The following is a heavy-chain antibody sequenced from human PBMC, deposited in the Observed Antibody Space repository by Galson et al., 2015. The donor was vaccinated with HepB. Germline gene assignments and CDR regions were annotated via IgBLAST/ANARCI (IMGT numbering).Heavy chain of an antibody. V-gene: IGHV4-39*01. CDR1: GVSIKSNVYF. D-gene: IGHD3-16*02. J-gene: IGHJ5*02. CDR2: LFHTGDT. CDR3: ARHLPLFYLGDLSPLRFDP. Sequence: ETLSLTCSVSGVSIKSNVYFWGWIRQPPGKGLEWIGSLFHTGDTYYNPSLKSRVIISVDTSNNQFSLKVTAVTAADTAVYYCARHLPLFYLGDLSPLRFDPWGQGTLVTVSS.